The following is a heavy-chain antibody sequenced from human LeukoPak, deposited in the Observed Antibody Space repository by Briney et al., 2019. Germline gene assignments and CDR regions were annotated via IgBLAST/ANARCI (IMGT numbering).Heavy chain of an antibody. Sequence: PGGSLRLSCAASGFTFSSYAMSWVRQAPGKGLEWVSAISGSGGSTYYADSVKGRFIISRDNSKNTLYLQMNSLRAEDTAVYYCARLEMATKHFDYWGQGTLVTVSS. CDR3: ARLEMATKHFDY. CDR1: GFTFSSYA. J-gene: IGHJ4*02. V-gene: IGHV3-23*01. CDR2: ISGSGGST. D-gene: IGHD5-24*01.